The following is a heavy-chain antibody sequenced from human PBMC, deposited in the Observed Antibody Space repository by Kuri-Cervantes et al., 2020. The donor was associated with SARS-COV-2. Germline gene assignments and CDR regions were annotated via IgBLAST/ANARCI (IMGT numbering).Heavy chain of an antibody. V-gene: IGHV3-23*01. CDR1: GFTFSSYW. J-gene: IGHJ4*02. Sequence: GGSLRLSCAASGFTFSSYWMTWVRQAPGKGLEWVSTISGSGQAPGKGLEWVSTISGGGGNTYYADSVKGRFTISRDNSKNTLHLQMNALRAEDTAVYYCARRESGSYSDYWGQGTLVTVSS. D-gene: IGHD1-26*01. CDR2: ISGGGGNT. CDR3: ARRESGSYSDY.